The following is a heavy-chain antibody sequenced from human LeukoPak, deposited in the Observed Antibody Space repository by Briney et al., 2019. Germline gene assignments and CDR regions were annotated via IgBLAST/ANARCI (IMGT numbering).Heavy chain of an antibody. CDR2: ISSSSSYI. CDR3: ARESHSLGAFDI. V-gene: IGHV3-21*01. Sequence: GGSLRLSCAASGFTFSSYSMNWVRQAPGKGLEWVSSISSSSSYIYYADSVKGRFTISRDNAKNSLYLQMNSLRAEDTAVYYCARESHSLGAFDIWGQGTMVTVSS. J-gene: IGHJ3*02. D-gene: IGHD2-21*01. CDR1: GFTFSSYS.